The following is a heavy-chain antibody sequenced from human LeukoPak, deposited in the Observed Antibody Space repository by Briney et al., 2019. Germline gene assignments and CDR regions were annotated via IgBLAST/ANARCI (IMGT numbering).Heavy chain of an antibody. J-gene: IGHJ6*04. D-gene: IGHD3-10*02. CDR3: AELRTTMIGGV. V-gene: IGHV3-21*01. Sequence: GGSLRLSCAASGFTFSSYSMNWVRQAPGKGLEWVSSISDSSGYLYYADSVKGRFTISRDNAKNSLYLQMNSLRAEDTAVYYCAELRTTMIGGVWGKGTTVTISS. CDR1: GFTFSSYS. CDR2: ISDSSGYL.